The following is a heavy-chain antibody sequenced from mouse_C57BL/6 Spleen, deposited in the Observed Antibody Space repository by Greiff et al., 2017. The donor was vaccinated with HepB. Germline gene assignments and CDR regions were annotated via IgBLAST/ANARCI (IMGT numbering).Heavy chain of an antibody. J-gene: IGHJ2*01. V-gene: IGHV7-3*01. CDR2: IRNKANGYTT. CDR1: GFTFTDYY. D-gene: IGHD2-1*01. CDR3: ARVYGNCLFDY. Sequence: EVQAVESGGGLVQPGGSLSLSCAASGFTFTDYYMSWVRQPPGKALEWLGFIRNKANGYTTEYSASVKGRFTISRDNSQSILYLQMNALRAEDSATYYCARVYGNCLFDYWGQGTTLTVSS.